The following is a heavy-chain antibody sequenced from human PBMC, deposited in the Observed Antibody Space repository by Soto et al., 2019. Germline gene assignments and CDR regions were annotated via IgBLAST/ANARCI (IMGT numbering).Heavy chain of an antibody. J-gene: IGHJ4*02. D-gene: IGHD3-3*01. CDR2: IYYSGST. V-gene: IGHV4-39*01. CDR3: ARRAVLRFLEWFFDY. Sequence: SETLSLTCTVSGGSISSSSYYWGWIRQPPGKGLEWIGSIYYSGSTYYNPSLKSRVTISVDTSKNQFSLKLSSVTAADTAVYYCARRAVLRFLEWFFDYWGQGTLVTVSS. CDR1: GGSISSSSYY.